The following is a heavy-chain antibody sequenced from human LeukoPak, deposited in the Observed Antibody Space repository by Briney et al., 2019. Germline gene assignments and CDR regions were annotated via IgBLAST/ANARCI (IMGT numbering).Heavy chain of an antibody. CDR2: IYITGST. V-gene: IGHV4-4*07. D-gene: IGHD3-22*01. CDR3: ARLKYYDSTGYSPGYYMDV. J-gene: IGHJ6*03. CDR1: GGSIINYY. Sequence: SETLSLTCTVSGGSIINYYWSWIRQSAGTGLEWVGRIYITGSTNYNPSLQSRLSMSVDTSKNQFSLRLTSVSAADTAVYYCARLKYYDSTGYSPGYYMDVWGKGIAVTVSS.